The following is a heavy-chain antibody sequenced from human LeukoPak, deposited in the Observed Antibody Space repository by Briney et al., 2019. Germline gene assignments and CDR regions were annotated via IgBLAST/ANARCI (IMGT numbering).Heavy chain of an antibody. J-gene: IGHJ4*02. D-gene: IGHD5-18*01. V-gene: IGHV4-59*08. CDR1: GGSTTGYY. CDR3: ARHRGYSYGPPRDLDY. Sequence: KSSETLSLTCTVSGGSTTGYYWTWIRQPPGKGLEWIGYVYYSGHTSYNASLKSRVTTSVDTSKNQFSLKLSSVTAADTAVYYCARHRGYSYGPPRDLDYWGQGTLVTVSS. CDR2: VYYSGHT.